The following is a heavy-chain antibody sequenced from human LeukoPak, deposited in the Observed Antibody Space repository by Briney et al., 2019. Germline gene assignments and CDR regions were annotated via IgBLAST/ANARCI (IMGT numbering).Heavy chain of an antibody. CDR2: IYTSGST. CDR3: ALEGDY. V-gene: IGHV4-61*02. CDR1: DVSISSGSYY. Sequence: SQTLSLTCTVSDVSISSGSYYWSWIRQPAGKGLEWIGRIYTSGSTNYNPSLKRRVTISVDTSKNQFSLKLSSVTAADTAVYYCALEGDYWGQGTLVTVSS. J-gene: IGHJ4*02.